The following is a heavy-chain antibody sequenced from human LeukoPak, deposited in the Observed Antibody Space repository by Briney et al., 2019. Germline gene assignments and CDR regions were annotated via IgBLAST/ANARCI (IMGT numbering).Heavy chain of an antibody. D-gene: IGHD6-6*01. J-gene: IGHJ4*02. CDR1: GGSFSRYY. CDR2: INHSGSA. Sequence: PSETLSLTCAVYGGSFSRYYWTWIRQPPGKGLEWIGEINHSGSANYNPSLKSRVTISVDSSKNQFSLKLSSVTAADTAVYYCARRGSMTGPPPLWGQGTLVTVSS. V-gene: IGHV4-34*01. CDR3: ARRGSMTGPPPL.